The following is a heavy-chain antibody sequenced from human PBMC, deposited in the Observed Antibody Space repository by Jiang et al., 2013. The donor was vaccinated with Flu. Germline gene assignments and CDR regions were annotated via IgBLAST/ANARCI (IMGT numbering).Heavy chain of an antibody. CDR1: YW. CDR2: IYPGDSDT. D-gene: IGHD2-15*01. CDR3: ARHLGGYCSGGSCYFEAFDI. V-gene: IGHV5-51*01. Sequence: YWIGWVRQMPGKGLEWMGIIYPGDSDTRYSPSFQGQVTISADKSISTAYLQWSSLKASDTAMYYCARHLGGYCSGGSCYFEAFDIWGQGTMVTVSS. J-gene: IGHJ3*02.